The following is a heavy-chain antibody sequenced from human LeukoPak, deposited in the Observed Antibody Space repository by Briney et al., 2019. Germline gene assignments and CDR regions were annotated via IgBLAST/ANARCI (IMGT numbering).Heavy chain of an antibody. CDR3: ARQGKMVRGVIVLDY. CDR1: GYSFTSYW. V-gene: IGHV5-51*01. CDR2: IYPGDSDT. D-gene: IGHD3-10*01. J-gene: IGHJ4*02. Sequence: GESPKISCKGSGYSFTSYWIGWVRQMPGKGLEWMGIIYPGDSDTRYSPSFQGQVTISADKSISTAYLQWSSLKASDTAMYYCARQGKMVRGVIVLDYWGQGTLVTVSS.